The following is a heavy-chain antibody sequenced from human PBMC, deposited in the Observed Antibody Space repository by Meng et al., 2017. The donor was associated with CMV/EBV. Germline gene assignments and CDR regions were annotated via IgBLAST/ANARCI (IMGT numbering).Heavy chain of an antibody. CDR1: GGSFSGYY. CDR3: ARRRNVRGGWYFDL. J-gene: IGHJ2*01. Sequence: SETLSLTCAVYGGSFSGYYWSWIRQPPGKGLEWIGEINHSGSTNYNPSLKSRVTISVDTSTNQFSLKLSSVTAADTAVYYCARRRNVRGGWYFDLWGRGTLVTVSS. D-gene: IGHD3-10*01. CDR2: INHSGST. V-gene: IGHV4-34*01.